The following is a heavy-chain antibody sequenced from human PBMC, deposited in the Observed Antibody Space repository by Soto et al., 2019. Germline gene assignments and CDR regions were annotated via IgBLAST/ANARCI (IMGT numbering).Heavy chain of an antibody. CDR3: AKDVGLEYSSSPQDD. CDR1: GFTFSSYG. V-gene: IGHV3-30*18. CDR2: ISYDGSNK. J-gene: IGHJ4*02. Sequence: GGSLRLSCAASGFTFSSYGMHWVRQAPGKGLEWVAVISYDGSNKYYADSVKGRFTISRDNSKNTLYLQMNSLRAEDTAVYYCAKDVGLEYSSSPQDDWGQGTLVSVSS. D-gene: IGHD6-6*01.